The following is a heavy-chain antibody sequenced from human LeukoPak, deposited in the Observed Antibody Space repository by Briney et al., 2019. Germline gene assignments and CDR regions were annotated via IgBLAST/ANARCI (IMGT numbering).Heavy chain of an antibody. V-gene: IGHV4-39*07. D-gene: IGHD4-17*01. J-gene: IGHJ4*02. CDR1: GVSISSSSFY. CDR2: IYYTGNT. CDR3: AREEEGDYGDDDDY. Sequence: SETLSLTCTVSGVSISSSSFYWGWIRQPPGKGLEWIGSIYYTGNTYCSPSLKSRVTMSVDTSKNQFSLKLTSVTAADTAVYYCAREEEGDYGDDDDYWGQGTLVTVSS.